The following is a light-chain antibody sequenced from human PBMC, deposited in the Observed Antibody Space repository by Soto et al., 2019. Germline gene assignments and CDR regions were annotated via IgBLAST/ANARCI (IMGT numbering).Light chain of an antibody. CDR2: AAS. V-gene: IGKV1-39*01. CDR1: QSISSY. Sequence: DIQRTQSPSSLSASVGDRVTITCRSSQSISSYLNWYQQKPGKAPKLLIYAASSLQSGVPSRFSGSGSGTGFTLTISSLQPEDFATYYCQQSYSTPPWTFGQGTKVDIK. J-gene: IGKJ1*01. CDR3: QQSYSTPPWT.